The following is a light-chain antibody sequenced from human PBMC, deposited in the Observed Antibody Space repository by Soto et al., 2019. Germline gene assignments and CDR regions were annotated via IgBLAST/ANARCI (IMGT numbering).Light chain of an antibody. J-gene: IGLJ1*01. CDR2: SNN. CDR3: AAWDDSLNASV. CDR1: SSNVGSNT. Sequence: QSVLTQPPSASGAPWQRVTISCSGSSSNVGSNTVSWYQQFPGTAPKLLIHSNNKRPSGVPDRFSGSKSGTSASLAISGLQSEDEADYYCAAWDDSLNASVFGGGTKVTVL. V-gene: IGLV1-44*01.